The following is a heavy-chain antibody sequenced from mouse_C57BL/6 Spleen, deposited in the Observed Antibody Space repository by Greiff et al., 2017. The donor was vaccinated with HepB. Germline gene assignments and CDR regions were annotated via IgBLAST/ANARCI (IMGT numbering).Heavy chain of an antibody. J-gene: IGHJ1*03. D-gene: IGHD1-1*01. CDR1: GFTFNTYA. CDR2: IRSKSSNYAT. CDR3: VREDGSSSGLYFDV. V-gene: IGHV10-3*01. Sequence: DVQLVESGGGLVQPKGSLKLSCAASGFTFNTYAMHWVRQAPGKGLEWVARIRSKSSNYATYYADSVKDRFTISRDDSQSMLYLQMNNLKTEDTAMYYCVREDGSSSGLYFDVWGTGTTVTVSS.